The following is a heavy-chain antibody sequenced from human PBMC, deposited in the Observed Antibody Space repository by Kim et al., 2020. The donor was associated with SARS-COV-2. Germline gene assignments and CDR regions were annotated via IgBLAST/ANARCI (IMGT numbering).Heavy chain of an antibody. CDR3: ARGGWYFDY. J-gene: IGHJ4*02. Sequence: GSTNYNPSLKSRVTISVDTSKIQFSLKRSSVTAADTAVYYCARGGWYFDYWGQGTLVTVSS. D-gene: IGHD6-19*01. CDR2: GST. V-gene: IGHV4-61*02.